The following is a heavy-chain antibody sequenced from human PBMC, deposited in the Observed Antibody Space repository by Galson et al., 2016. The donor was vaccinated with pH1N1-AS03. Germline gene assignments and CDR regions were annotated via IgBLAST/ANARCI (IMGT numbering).Heavy chain of an antibody. D-gene: IGHD3-10*01. CDR1: GFIFSNHG. V-gene: IGHV3-30*18. CDR3: AKEGSGSVSKFAFDI. CDR2: ISSHGKID. Sequence: SLRLSCAASGFIFSNHGMQRVRQAPGKGLEWVAVISSHGKIDYYADSVRGRFTVSRDNSNNTLYLQMDSLRAEDRAVYYCAKEGSGSVSKFAFDIWGQGTIVTVSS. J-gene: IGHJ3*02.